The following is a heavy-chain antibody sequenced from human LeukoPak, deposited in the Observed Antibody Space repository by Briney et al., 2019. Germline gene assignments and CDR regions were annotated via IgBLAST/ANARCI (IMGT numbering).Heavy chain of an antibody. J-gene: IGHJ4*02. CDR3: ARGGEDYGAYYFDY. D-gene: IGHD4-17*01. Sequence: GASVKVSCKASGYTFTGYYMHWVRQAPGQGLEWMGWINPNSGGTNYAQKFQGRVTMTRDTSISTAYMEPSRLRSDDTAVYYCARGGEDYGAYYFDYWGQGTLVTVSS. V-gene: IGHV1-2*02. CDR2: INPNSGGT. CDR1: GYTFTGYY.